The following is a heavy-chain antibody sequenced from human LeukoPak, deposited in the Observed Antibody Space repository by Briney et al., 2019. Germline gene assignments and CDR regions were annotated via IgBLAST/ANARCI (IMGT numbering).Heavy chain of an antibody. CDR2: IHYSGST. J-gene: IGHJ6*02. CDR3: ARGSMGGSGSYYRDYYYGMDV. Sequence: SETLSLTCTVSGGSVSSSNYFWSWIRQPPGKGLEWIGYIHYSGSTNYNPSLKSRVTMSVDTSKNQFSLKLNSVTAADTAVYYCARGSMGGSGSYYRDYYYGMDVWGQGTTVTVSS. D-gene: IGHD3-10*01. CDR1: GGSVSSSNYF. V-gene: IGHV4-61*01.